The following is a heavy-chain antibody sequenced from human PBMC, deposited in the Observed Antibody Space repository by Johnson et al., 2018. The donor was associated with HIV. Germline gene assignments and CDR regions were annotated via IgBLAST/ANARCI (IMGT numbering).Heavy chain of an antibody. V-gene: IGHV3-23*04. CDR2: ISGSGGST. CDR3: ARDPGVVEAPRSRVDAFDI. D-gene: IGHD2-15*01. CDR1: GFAFSSYA. Sequence: VQLVESGGGLVQPGGSLRLSCAASGFAFSSYAMTWVRQAPGKGLEWVSSISGSGGSTYYADSVKGRFTISRDNAKNSLYLQMNSLRAEDTAVYYCARDPGVVEAPRSRVDAFDIWGQGTMVTVSS. J-gene: IGHJ3*02.